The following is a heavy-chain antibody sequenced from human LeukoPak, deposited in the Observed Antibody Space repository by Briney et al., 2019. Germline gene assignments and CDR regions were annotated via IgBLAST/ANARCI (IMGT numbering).Heavy chain of an antibody. CDR3: AKDISSGWGRLDC. J-gene: IGHJ4*02. Sequence: GSLRLSCTASGFTFNNYAISWVRQTPGKGLEWVSAISGSGDSTYYADSVKGRFTISRDNSKNTLYLQMNSLRAEDTAVYYCAKDISSGWGRLDCWGQGTLVTVSS. CDR1: GFTFNNYA. V-gene: IGHV3-23*01. D-gene: IGHD6-19*01. CDR2: ISGSGDST.